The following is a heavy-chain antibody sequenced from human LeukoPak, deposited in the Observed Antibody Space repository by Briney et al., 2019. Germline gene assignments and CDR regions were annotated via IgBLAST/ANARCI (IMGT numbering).Heavy chain of an antibody. J-gene: IGHJ4*02. CDR3: ARDRPGGSSLDY. D-gene: IGHD6-13*01. CDR1: GDSISTYY. V-gene: IGHV4-59*01. CDR2: IYYSGST. Sequence: SETLSLTCTVSGDSISTYYWSWIRQPPGKGLESIGYIYYSGSTNYNPSLKSRVTISVDTSKNQFSLKLSSVTAADTAVYYCARDRPGGSSLDYWGQGTLVTVSS.